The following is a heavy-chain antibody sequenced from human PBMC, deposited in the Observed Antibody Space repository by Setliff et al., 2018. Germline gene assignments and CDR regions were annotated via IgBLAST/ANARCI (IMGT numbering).Heavy chain of an antibody. CDR2: IYPGDSHT. V-gene: IGHV5-51*01. CDR3: ARGRGYSGYDHFDY. J-gene: IGHJ4*02. D-gene: IGHD5-12*01. CDR1: GYSFSNFW. Sequence: GESLKISCKGSGYSFSNFWIGWVRRMPGKGLEWMGIIYPGDSHTRYSPSFQGQVTISADKSISTAYLQWSSLKASDTAMYYCARGRGYSGYDHFDYWGQGTLVTVSS.